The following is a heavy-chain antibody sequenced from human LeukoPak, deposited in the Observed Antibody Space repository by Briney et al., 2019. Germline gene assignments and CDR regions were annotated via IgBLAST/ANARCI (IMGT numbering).Heavy chain of an antibody. Sequence: SETLSLTCTVSGGSISSFYWSWIRQPPGKGLEWIGYIYYSGSTNYNPSLKSRITISVDTSKNQFSLKLSSVTAADTAVYYCARVGEGYSFGYWGQGTLVTVSS. V-gene: IGHV4-59*01. CDR2: IYYSGST. CDR3: ARVGEGYSFGY. J-gene: IGHJ4*02. CDR1: GGSISSFY. D-gene: IGHD3-16*01.